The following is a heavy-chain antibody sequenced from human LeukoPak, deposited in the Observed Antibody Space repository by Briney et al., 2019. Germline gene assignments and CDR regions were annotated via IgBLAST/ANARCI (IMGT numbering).Heavy chain of an antibody. CDR2: INPNTGGT. V-gene: IGHV1-2*02. CDR1: GYTFTGYY. J-gene: IGHJ5*02. Sequence: GASVKVSCKASGYTFTGYYMHWVRQAPGQGLEWMGWINPNTGGTNYAQKFQGRVTMTRDTSISTAYMELSRLRSDDTAVYYCARDRRVQTSWYEKSANNWFDPWGQGTLVTVSS. CDR3: ARDRRVQTSWYEKSANNWFDP. D-gene: IGHD6-13*01.